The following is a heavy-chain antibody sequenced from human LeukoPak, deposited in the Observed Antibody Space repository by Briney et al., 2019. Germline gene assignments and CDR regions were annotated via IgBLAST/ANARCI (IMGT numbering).Heavy chain of an antibody. Sequence: ASVKVSCKASGFTFTSYDINWVRQASGQGLEWMGWMNPNNGNTGYAQKFQGRVTMTRDTSISTAYMELRGLRSEDTAVYYCASDLAYCGGDCYSDYWGQGTLVTVSS. CDR2: MNPNNGNT. CDR1: GFTFTSYD. V-gene: IGHV1-8*01. J-gene: IGHJ4*02. CDR3: ASDLAYCGGDCYSDY. D-gene: IGHD2-21*02.